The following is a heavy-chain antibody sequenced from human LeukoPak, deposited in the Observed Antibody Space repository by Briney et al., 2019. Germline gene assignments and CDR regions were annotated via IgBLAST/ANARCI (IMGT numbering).Heavy chain of an antibody. Sequence: GASVKVSCKASGYTFTNYGLSWVRQAPGQGLEWMGWISAYNANTNFAQNLQGRVTMTTDTSTSTAYMELRSLRSDDTAVYYCARVQGSSGWYIFDYWGQGTLVTVSS. J-gene: IGHJ4*02. CDR3: ARVQGSSGWYIFDY. CDR2: ISAYNANT. D-gene: IGHD6-19*01. CDR1: GYTFTNYG. V-gene: IGHV1-18*01.